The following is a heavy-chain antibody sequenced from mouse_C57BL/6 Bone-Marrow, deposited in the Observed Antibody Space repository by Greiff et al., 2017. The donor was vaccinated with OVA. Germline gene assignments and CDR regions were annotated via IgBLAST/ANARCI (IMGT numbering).Heavy chain of an antibody. D-gene: IGHD1-1*01. CDR1: GFTFSNYW. J-gene: IGHJ4*01. V-gene: IGHV6-3*01. CDR3: TSVDAMDY. CDR2: IRLKSDNYAT. Sequence: EVQVVESGGGLVQPGGSMKLSCVASGFTFSNYWMNWVRQSPEQGLEWVAQIRLKSDNYATHYAESVKGRFTISRDDSKSSVYLQMNNLWAEDTGIYYCTSVDAMDYWGQGTSVTVSS.